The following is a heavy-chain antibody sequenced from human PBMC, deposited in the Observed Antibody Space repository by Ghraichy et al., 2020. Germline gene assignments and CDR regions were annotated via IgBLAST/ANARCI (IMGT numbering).Heavy chain of an antibody. CDR1: GFTFDDYG. D-gene: IGHD2-2*01. CDR3: ARAPLGYCSSTSCYLDY. CDR2: INWNGGST. J-gene: IGHJ4*02. Sequence: CAASGFTFDDYGMSWVRQAPGKGLEWVSGINWNGGSTGYADSVKGRFTISRDNAKNSLYLQMNSLRAEDTALYHCARAPLGYCSSTSCYLDYWGQGTLVTVSS. V-gene: IGHV3-20*01.